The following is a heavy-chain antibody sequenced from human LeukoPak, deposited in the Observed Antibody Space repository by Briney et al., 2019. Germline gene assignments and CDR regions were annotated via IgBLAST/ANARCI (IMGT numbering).Heavy chain of an antibody. CDR1: GGSISSYY. CDR2: IYYSGST. J-gene: IGHJ5*02. D-gene: IGHD3-22*01. V-gene: IGHV4-59*01. CDR3: ARGLYYYDSSGYYYPGTNWFDP. Sequence: SETLSLTCTVSGGSISSYYWSWIRQPPGKGLEWIGYIYYSGSTNYNPSLKSRVTISVDTSKNQFSLKLSSVTAADTAVYYCARGLYYYDSSGYYYPGTNWFDPWGQGTLVTVSS.